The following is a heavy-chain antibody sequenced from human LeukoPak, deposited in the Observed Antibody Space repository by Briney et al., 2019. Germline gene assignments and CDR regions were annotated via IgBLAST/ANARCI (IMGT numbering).Heavy chain of an antibody. CDR1: EFTFNSYA. V-gene: IGHV3-23*01. CDR2: ISGSGGST. Sequence: PGGSLRLSCAASEFTFNSYAMSWIRQAPGKGLEWVSAISGSGGSTYYADSVRGRLTIPRDNSKNTLYLQMNSLRAEDTAVYYCAKSGASIAARPMDYWGQGTLVTVSS. D-gene: IGHD6-6*01. CDR3: AKSGASIAARPMDY. J-gene: IGHJ4*02.